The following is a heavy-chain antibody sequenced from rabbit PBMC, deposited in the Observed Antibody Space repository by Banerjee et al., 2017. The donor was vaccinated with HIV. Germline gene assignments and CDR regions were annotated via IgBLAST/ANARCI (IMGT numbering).Heavy chain of an antibody. Sequence: QEQLEESGGGLVKPEGSLTLTCKASGSDISSNAMCWVRQAPGKGLEWIACIYGGSSGSSHCATWAKGRFAISKTSSTTVTLQMTSLTAADTATYFCARDLAGIIGWNFGLWGQGTLVTGS. CDR1: GSDISSNA. D-gene: IGHD4-1*01. CDR2: IYGGSSGSS. J-gene: IGHJ3*01. V-gene: IGHV1S45*01. CDR3: ARDLAGIIGWNFGL.